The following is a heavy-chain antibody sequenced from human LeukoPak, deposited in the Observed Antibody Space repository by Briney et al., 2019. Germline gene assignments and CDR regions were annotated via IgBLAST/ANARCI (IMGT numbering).Heavy chain of an antibody. CDR3: ARRRGYTLDY. CDR2: IYYSGST. D-gene: IGHD5-12*01. J-gene: IGHJ4*02. V-gene: IGHV4-59*08. Sequence: RTSETLSLTCTVSGGSISSYYWSWIRQPPGKGLEWIGYIYYSGSTNYNPSLKSRVTISEDTSKNQFSLKLSSVTAADTAVYYCARRRGYTLDYWGQGTLVTVSS. CDR1: GGSISSYY.